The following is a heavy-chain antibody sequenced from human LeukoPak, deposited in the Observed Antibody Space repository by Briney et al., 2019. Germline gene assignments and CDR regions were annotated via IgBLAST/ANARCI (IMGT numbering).Heavy chain of an antibody. CDR3: ARAGGVKTAALDLDY. Sequence: PSETLSLTCTVSGGSISSYYWSWIRQPPGKGLEWIGYIYYSGSTNYNPSLKSRVTISRDTSKNQFSLKLTSVTTADTAVYYCARAGGVKTAALDLDYWGQGTLVTVPS. V-gene: IGHV4-59*01. CDR2: IYYSGST. CDR1: GGSISSYY. J-gene: IGHJ4*02. D-gene: IGHD6-25*01.